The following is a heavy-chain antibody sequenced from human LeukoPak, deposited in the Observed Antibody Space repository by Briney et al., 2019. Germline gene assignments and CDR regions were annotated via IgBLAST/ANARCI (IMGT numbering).Heavy chain of an antibody. J-gene: IGHJ4*02. CDR1: GFTFSSYA. CDR3: AKRSGIAAVDHDY. V-gene: IGHV3-23*01. D-gene: IGHD6-13*01. CDR2: ISGSGGST. Sequence: PGGSLRLSCAASGFTFSSYAMSWVRQAPRKGLEWVSGISGSGGSTYYADSVKGRFTISRDNSKNTLYLQMNSLRAEDTAVYYYAKRSGIAAVDHDYWGQGTLVTVSS.